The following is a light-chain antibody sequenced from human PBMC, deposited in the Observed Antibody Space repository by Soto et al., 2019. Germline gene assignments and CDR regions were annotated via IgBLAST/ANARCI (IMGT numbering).Light chain of an antibody. Sequence: QSVLTQPPSVSGAPGQRVTISCTGSSSNIGAGYDVHWYQQLPGTAPKLLIYGNSNRPSGVPDRFSGSKSGTSASLAITGLQAEDEADYYCQSDDSSLRGKGVFGGGTKLTVL. CDR1: SSNIGAGYD. CDR2: GNS. J-gene: IGLJ2*01. V-gene: IGLV1-40*01. CDR3: QSDDSSLRGKGV.